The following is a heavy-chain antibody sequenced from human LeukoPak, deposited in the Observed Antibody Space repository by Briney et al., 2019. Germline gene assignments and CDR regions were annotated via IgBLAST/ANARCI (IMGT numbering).Heavy chain of an antibody. J-gene: IGHJ6*02. D-gene: IGHD3-3*01. CDR2: IIPIFGTA. V-gene: IGHV1-69*13. Sequence: ASVKVSCKASGGTFSSYAISWVRQAPGHGLEWMGGIIPIFGTANYAQKFQGRVTITADESTSTAYMELSSLRSEDTAVYYCARNFWSGYSYYYYGMDVWGQGTTVTVSS. CDR1: GGTFSSYA. CDR3: ARNFWSGYSYYYYGMDV.